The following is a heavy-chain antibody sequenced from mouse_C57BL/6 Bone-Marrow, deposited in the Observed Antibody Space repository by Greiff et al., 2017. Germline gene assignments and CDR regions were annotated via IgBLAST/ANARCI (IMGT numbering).Heavy chain of an antibody. J-gene: IGHJ4*01. CDR2: ISDGGSYT. Sequence: EVKLMESGGGLVKPGGSLKLSCAASGFTFSSYAMSWVRQTPEKRLEWVATISDGGSYTYSPDNVKGRFTLSRDNAKNNLYLQMSHLKSEDTAMYYCAREAPHAMDYWGQGTSVTVSS. CDR1: GFTFSSYA. CDR3: AREAPHAMDY. V-gene: IGHV5-4*01.